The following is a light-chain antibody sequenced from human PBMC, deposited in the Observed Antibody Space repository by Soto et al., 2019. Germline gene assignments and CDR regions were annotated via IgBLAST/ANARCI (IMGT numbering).Light chain of an antibody. CDR2: EVS. CDR3: SSYTSTNTWV. V-gene: IGLV2-14*01. J-gene: IGLJ3*02. Sequence: QSALTQPASVSGSPGQSITISCTGTSSDVGAYNYVSWYQQHPGKAPQLMISEVSNRPSGVSTRFSGSKSGNTASLTISGLQAEDEAHYYCSSYTSTNTWVFGGGTKVTVL. CDR1: SSDVGAYNY.